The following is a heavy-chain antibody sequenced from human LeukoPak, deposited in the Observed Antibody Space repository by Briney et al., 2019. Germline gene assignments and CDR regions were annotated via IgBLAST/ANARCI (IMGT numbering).Heavy chain of an antibody. CDR2: INPNSGGT. J-gene: IGHJ4*02. D-gene: IGHD4-17*01. Sequence: ASVKVSCKASGYTFTGYYMHWVRQAPGQGLEWMGWINPNSGGTNYAQKFQGRVTVTRDTSISTAYMELSRLRSDDTAVYYCARARFDDYGDYLDYWGQGTLVTVSS. CDR3: ARARFDDYGDYLDY. V-gene: IGHV1-2*02. CDR1: GYTFTGYY.